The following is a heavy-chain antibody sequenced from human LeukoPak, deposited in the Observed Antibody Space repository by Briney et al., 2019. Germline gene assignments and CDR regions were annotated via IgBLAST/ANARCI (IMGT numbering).Heavy chain of an antibody. CDR1: GYTFTGYY. V-gene: IGHV1-2*02. J-gene: IGHJ4*02. CDR2: INPNSGGT. Sequence: ASVEVSCKASGYTFTGYYMHWVRQAPGQGLEWMGWINPNSGGTNYAQKFQGRVTMTRDTSISTAYMELSRLRSDDTAVYYCARGQLVFPNFDYWGQGTLVTVSS. D-gene: IGHD6-6*01. CDR3: ARGQLVFPNFDY.